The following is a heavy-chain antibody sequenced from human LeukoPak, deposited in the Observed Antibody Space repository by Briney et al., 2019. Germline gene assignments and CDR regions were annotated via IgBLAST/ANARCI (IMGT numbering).Heavy chain of an antibody. CDR2: IIPIFGTA. CDR3: ARVGPDLAGWFDP. Sequence: SVKVSCKASGGTFSSYAISWVRQAPGQGLEWMGGIIPIFGTANYAQKFRGRVTITADESTSTAYMELSSLRAEDTAVYYCARVGPDLAGWFDPWGQGTLVTVSS. V-gene: IGHV1-69*13. J-gene: IGHJ5*02. CDR1: GGTFSSYA. D-gene: IGHD3/OR15-3a*01.